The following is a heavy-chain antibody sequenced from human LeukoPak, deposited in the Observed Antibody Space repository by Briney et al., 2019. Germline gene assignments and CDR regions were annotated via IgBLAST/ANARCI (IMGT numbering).Heavy chain of an antibody. D-gene: IGHD6-13*01. V-gene: IGHV1-2*02. CDR1: GYTFTGYY. Sequence: PGASVKVSCKASGYTFTGYYMHWVRQAPGQGLEWMGWINPNSGGTNYAQKFQGRVTMTRDTSISTAYMELSRLRSDDTAVYYCARFLSIAAVRYYFDYWGQGTLVTVSS. J-gene: IGHJ4*02. CDR2: INPNSGGT. CDR3: ARFLSIAAVRYYFDY.